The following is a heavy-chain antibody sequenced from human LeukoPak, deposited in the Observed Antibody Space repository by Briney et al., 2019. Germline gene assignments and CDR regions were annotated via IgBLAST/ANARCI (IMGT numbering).Heavy chain of an antibody. CDR1: GGTFSSYA. V-gene: IGHV1-69*13. D-gene: IGHD6-6*01. CDR3: ARDGSSSSAIDY. J-gene: IGHJ4*02. Sequence: ASVKVSCKASGGTFSSYAISWVRQAPGQGLEWMGGIIPILGTANYAQKFQGRVTITADESTSTAYMELSSLRSEDTAVYYCARDGSSSSAIDYWGQGTLVTVSS. CDR2: IIPILGTA.